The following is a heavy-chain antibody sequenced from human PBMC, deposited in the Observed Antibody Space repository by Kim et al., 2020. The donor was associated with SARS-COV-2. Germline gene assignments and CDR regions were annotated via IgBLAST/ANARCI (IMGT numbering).Heavy chain of an antibody. D-gene: IGHD2-2*01. Sequence: GGSLRLSCEASGFIFTTYGMQWVRQGPGKGLEWVAVVWYDGSNKGYADSVTGRFTISRDVSKNTLYLQMNSLRAEDTAIYYCARAYPPNCASSSCPGVFDYWGQGTLVTVSS. J-gene: IGHJ4*02. CDR1: GFIFTTYG. CDR2: VWYDGSNK. CDR3: ARAYPPNCASSSCPGVFDY. V-gene: IGHV3-33*01.